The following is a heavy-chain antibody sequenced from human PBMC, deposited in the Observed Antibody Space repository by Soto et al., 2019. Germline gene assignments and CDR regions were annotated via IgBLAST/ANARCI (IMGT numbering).Heavy chain of an antibody. Sequence: GGSLRLSCAASGFTFSSYGMHWVRQAPGKGLEWVAVISYDGSNKYYADSVKGRFTISRDNSKNTLYLQMNSLRAEDTAVYYCAKDLGYWGQGTLVTVSS. CDR3: AKDLGY. CDR2: ISYDGSNK. V-gene: IGHV3-30*18. J-gene: IGHJ4*02. CDR1: GFTFSSYG.